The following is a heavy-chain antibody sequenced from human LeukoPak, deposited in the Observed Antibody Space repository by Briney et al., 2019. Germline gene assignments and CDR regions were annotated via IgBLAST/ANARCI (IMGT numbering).Heavy chain of an antibody. V-gene: IGHV4-61*08. J-gene: IGHJ4*02. CDR2: IYYSGST. CDR3: ARFRARGPYYYDSSGYRYFDY. Sequence: SETLSLTCTVSGGSISSGDYYWSWIRQPPGKGLEWIGYIYYSGSTNYNPSLKSRVTISVDTSKNQFSLKLSSVTAADTAVYYCARFRARGPYYYDSSGYRYFDYWGQGTLVTVSS. CDR1: GGSISSGDYY. D-gene: IGHD3-22*01.